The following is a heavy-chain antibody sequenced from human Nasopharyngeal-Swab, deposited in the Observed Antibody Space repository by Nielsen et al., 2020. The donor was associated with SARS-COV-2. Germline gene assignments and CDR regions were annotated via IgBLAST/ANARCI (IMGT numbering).Heavy chain of an antibody. CDR2: IYYSWST. CDR3: ARDGGRMYSPRAFDI. D-gene: IGHD3-16*01. Sequence: SETLSLTFTVSGCSISSYYWSWIRQPPGKGLEWIGYIYYSWSTNYNPSLKSRVTISVDTSKNQFSLKLSSVTAADTAVYYCARDGGRMYSPRAFDIWGQGTMVTVSS. CDR1: GCSISSYY. V-gene: IGHV4-59*01. J-gene: IGHJ3*02.